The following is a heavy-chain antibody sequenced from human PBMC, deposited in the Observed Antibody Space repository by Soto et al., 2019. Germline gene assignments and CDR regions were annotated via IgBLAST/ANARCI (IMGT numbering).Heavy chain of an antibody. D-gene: IGHD2-15*01. V-gene: IGHV1-2*02. Sequence: QVQLVQSGAEVKKPGASVKVSCKASGYTFTGYYMHWVRQAPGQGLEWMGWINPNSGGTNYAQKFQGRVTLTRDTSISTAYMDLSRLRSDDTAVYYCARDGIVVVAATRYYYGMDVWGQGTTVTVSS. J-gene: IGHJ6*02. CDR2: INPNSGGT. CDR3: ARDGIVVVAATRYYYGMDV. CDR1: GYTFTGYY.